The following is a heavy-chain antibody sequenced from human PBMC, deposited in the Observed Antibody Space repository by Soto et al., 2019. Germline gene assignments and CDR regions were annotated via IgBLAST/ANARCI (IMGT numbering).Heavy chain of an antibody. CDR3: ARVHIQDLENIFDY. CDR1: GGSTSSYC. CDR2: IYYSGST. Sequence: SETLSLTCTVSGGSTSSYCWSWIRQPPGKGLEWIGYIYYSGSTNYNPSLKSRVTISVDTSKNQFSLKLSSVTAADTAVYFCARVHIQDLENIFDYWGQGTLVTVSS. J-gene: IGHJ4*02. V-gene: IGHV4-59*01. D-gene: IGHD3-3*01.